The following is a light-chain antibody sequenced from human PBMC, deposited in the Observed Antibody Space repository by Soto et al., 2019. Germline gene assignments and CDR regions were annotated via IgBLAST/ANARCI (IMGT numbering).Light chain of an antibody. CDR2: EGS. Sequence: QSALTQPASVSGSPGQSITISCTGTSSDVGSYNLVSWYQQHPGKAPKLMIYEGSKRPSGVSNRFSGSKSGNTASLTISGLQAEDEAEYYCCSYAGSYVVFGGGTKVTVL. CDR3: CSYAGSYVV. CDR1: SSDVGSYNL. J-gene: IGLJ2*01. V-gene: IGLV2-23*01.